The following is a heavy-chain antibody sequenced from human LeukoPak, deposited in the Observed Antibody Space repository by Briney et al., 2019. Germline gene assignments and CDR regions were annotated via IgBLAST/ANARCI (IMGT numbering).Heavy chain of an antibody. D-gene: IGHD3-3*01. CDR1: GYTFTSYG. J-gene: IGHJ6*02. CDR2: ISAYNGNT. Sequence: ASVKVSCKASGYTFTSYGISWVRQAPGQGLEWMGWISAYNGNTNYAQKLQGRVTMTTDTSTSTAYMELRSLRSDDTAVYYCARVRSGTTIFGVGATYGMDVWGQGTMVTVSS. CDR3: ARVRSGTTIFGVGATYGMDV. V-gene: IGHV1-18*01.